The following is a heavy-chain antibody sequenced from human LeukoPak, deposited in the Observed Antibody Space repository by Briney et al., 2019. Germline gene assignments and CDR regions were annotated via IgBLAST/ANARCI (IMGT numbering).Heavy chain of an antibody. D-gene: IGHD6-19*01. CDR2: INPNSGDT. CDR3: ARESSGWQYNWFDP. J-gene: IGHJ5*02. Sequence: ASVKVSCKASGYTFTSYYMHWVRQAPGQGLEWMGWINPNSGDTNYAQNFQGRVTMTRDTSIRTVNMELSRLTSDDTAVYYCARESSGWQYNWFDPWGQGTLVTVFS. CDR1: GYTFTSYY. V-gene: IGHV1-2*02.